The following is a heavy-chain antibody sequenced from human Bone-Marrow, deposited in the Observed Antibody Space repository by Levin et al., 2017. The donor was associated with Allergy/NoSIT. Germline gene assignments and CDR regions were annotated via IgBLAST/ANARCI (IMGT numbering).Heavy chain of an antibody. J-gene: IGHJ6*02. V-gene: IGHV3-7*01. CDR2: IKEDGSDK. D-gene: IGHD4-17*01. CDR1: GFRFRTYW. Sequence: LSLTCVASGFRFRTYWMSWVRPAPGKGLEWVANIKEDGSDKYYVDSVKGRVTVSRDNAKNSLYLQMNSLRAEDTAVYYCARGYDYGDYAEAEDFYYGLDVWGQGTTVTVS. CDR3: ARGYDYGDYAEAEDFYYGLDV.